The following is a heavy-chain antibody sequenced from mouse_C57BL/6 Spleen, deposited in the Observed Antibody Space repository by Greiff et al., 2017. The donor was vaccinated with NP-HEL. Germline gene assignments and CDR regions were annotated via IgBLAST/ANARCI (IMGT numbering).Heavy chain of an antibody. CDR1: GFSLTSYG. J-gene: IGHJ2*01. V-gene: IGHV2-3*01. D-gene: IGHD3-3*01. CDR3: AKERDGYFDD. Sequence: VKLMESGPGLVAPSQSLSITCTVSGFSLTSYGVSWVRQPPGKGLEWLGEIWGDGSTNYHSALISRLSISKDNSKSQVFLKLNSLQTDDTDTYYCAKERDGYFDDWGKGTTLTVSS. CDR2: IWGDGST.